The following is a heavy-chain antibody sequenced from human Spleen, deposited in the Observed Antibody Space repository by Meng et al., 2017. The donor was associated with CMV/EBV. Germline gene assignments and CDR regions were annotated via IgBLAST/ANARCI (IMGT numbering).Heavy chain of an antibody. Sequence: ISWVRQALGQGLEWMGGIIPIFGTANYAQNFQGRVTITTDDSRSTAYMDLSSLRSEDTAVYYCARIGLCSGTTCYTGDYSSRHFDYWGQGTLVTVSS. CDR3: ARIGLCSGTTCYTGDYSSRHFDY. D-gene: IGHD2-2*02. V-gene: IGHV1-69*05. J-gene: IGHJ4*02. CDR2: IIPIFGTA.